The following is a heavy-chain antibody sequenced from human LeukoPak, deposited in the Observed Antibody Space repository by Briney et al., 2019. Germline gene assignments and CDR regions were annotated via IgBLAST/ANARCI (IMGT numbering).Heavy chain of an antibody. CDR3: ARDLTGDAYFDY. J-gene: IGHJ4*02. CDR2: LYSGGGT. Sequence: GGSLRLSCVVSGFTVSSNYMSWVRQAPGRGLQWVSVLYSGGGTYYADSVKGRFTISRDNSKNTLYLQMNSLRAEDTAVYYCARDLTGDAYFDYWGQGTLVTVSS. V-gene: IGHV3-66*01. D-gene: IGHD7-27*01. CDR1: GFTVSSNY.